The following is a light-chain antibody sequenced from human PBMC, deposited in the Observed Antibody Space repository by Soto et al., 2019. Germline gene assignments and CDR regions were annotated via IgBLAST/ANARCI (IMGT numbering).Light chain of an antibody. CDR3: PQRCNGLTWK. CDR2: DAS. J-gene: IGKJ1*01. Sequence: DTVITDTRSTLYSSAIELAPVSCRVSQSVSSYLAWYQQKPGQAPRLLIYDASNRATGIQARFSGSGSGTDFTLTISSLEPEDFAVYYCPQRCNGLTWKFAQGTKVEIK. CDR1: QSVSSY. V-gene: IGKV3-11*01.